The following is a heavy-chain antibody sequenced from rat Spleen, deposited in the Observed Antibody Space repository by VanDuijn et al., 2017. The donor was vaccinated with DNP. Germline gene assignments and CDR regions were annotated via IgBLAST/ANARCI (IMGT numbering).Heavy chain of an antibody. CDR2: ISTGGGNT. CDR3: ARWYSSGFCFDY. V-gene: IGHV5S13*01. J-gene: IGHJ2*01. Sequence: EVQLVESGGGLVQPGRSLKLSCAASGFTFSNYDMAWVRQAPTKGLEWVASISTGGGNTYYRDSVKGRFTISRDNAKNTLYLQMNSLRSEDMATYYCARWYSSGFCFDYWGQGVMVTVSS. CDR1: GFTFSNYD. D-gene: IGHD4-3*01.